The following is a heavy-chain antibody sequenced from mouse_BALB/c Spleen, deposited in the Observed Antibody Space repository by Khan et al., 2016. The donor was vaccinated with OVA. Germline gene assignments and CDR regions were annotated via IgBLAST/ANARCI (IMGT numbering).Heavy chain of an antibody. V-gene: IGHV1-76*01. D-gene: IGHD3-2*02. CDR3: AREEALYYFDY. J-gene: IGHJ2*01. CDR1: GYIFTSYW. Sequence: VELVESGAELVRPGASVKLSCKTSGYIFTSYWIHWVKQRSGQDLEWIARIYPGTDNTYYNEKLKDKATLTADKSSSTAYMQLSSLKSEDSAVYFCAREEALYYFDYWGQGTTLTVSS. CDR2: IYPGTDNT.